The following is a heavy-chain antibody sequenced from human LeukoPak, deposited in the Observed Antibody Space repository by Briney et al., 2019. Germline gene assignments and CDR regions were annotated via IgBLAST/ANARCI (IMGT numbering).Heavy chain of an antibody. Sequence: PGGSLRLSCVASGFTFGVCAMSWVRQAPGKGLEWVSSVTGGGGTTKYADSVKGRFTISRDNSKNTLYLQMSSLRAEDTAVYYCAKDPLRYSSSWSDPNWFDPWGQGTLVTVSS. CDR3: AKDPLRYSSSWSDPNWFDP. D-gene: IGHD6-13*01. CDR2: VTGGGGTT. CDR1: GFTFGVCA. J-gene: IGHJ5*02. V-gene: IGHV3-23*01.